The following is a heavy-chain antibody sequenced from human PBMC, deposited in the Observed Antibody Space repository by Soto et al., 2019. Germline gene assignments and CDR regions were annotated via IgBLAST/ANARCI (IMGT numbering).Heavy chain of an antibody. D-gene: IGHD6-13*01. J-gene: IGHJ4*02. CDR3: ASGIAAAGRKGSVGY. V-gene: IGHV1-69*01. CDR2: IIPIFGTA. Sequence: QVQLVQSGAEVQKPGSSVKVSCKASGGTFSSYAISWVRQAPGQGLEWMGGIIPIFGTANYAQKFQGRVMITADESTITAYMELSSLRSEDTAVYYCASGIAAAGRKGSVGYWGQGTLVNVFS. CDR1: GGTFSSYA.